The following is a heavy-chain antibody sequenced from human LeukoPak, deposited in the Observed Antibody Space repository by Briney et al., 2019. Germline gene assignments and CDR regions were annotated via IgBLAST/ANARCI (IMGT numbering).Heavy chain of an antibody. V-gene: IGHV3-53*01. CDR2: IYSGGST. Sequence: GGSPRLSCAASGFTVSSNYMSWVRQAPGKGLEWVSVIYSGGSTYYADSLKGRFTISRDNSKNTLYLQMNSLRAEDTAVYYCARGGRPYCINGVCYSSGPWGFDYWGQGTLVTVSS. J-gene: IGHJ4*02. CDR1: GFTVSSNY. CDR3: ARGGRPYCINGVCYSSGPWGFDY. D-gene: IGHD2-8*01.